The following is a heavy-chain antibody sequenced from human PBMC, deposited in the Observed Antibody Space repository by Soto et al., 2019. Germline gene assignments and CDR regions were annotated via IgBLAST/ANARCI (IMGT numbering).Heavy chain of an antibody. CDR3: ARGRIQLWYPFDY. Sequence: SETLSLTCAVSGGSISSSNWWSWVRHPPGKGLEWIGEIYHSGSTNYNPSLKSRVTISVDTSKNQFSLKLSSVTAADAAVYYCARGRIQLWYPFDYWGQGTLVTVSS. J-gene: IGHJ4*02. CDR1: GGSISSSNW. D-gene: IGHD5-18*01. CDR2: IYHSGST. V-gene: IGHV4-4*02.